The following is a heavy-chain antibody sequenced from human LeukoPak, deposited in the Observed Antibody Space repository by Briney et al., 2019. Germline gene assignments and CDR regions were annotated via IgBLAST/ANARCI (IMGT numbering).Heavy chain of an antibody. Sequence: GASVKVSCKASGGTFSSYAISWVRQAPGQGLEWMGGIIPIFGTANYAQKFQGRVTITADESTSTAYMELSSLRSEDTAVYYCARSIVGAITESNWIDPWGQGTLVTVSS. J-gene: IGHJ5*02. D-gene: IGHD1-26*01. CDR3: ARSIVGAITESNWIDP. V-gene: IGHV1-69*13. CDR1: GGTFSSYA. CDR2: IIPIFGTA.